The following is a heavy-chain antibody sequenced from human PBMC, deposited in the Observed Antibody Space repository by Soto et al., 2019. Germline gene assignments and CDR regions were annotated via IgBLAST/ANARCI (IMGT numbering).Heavy chain of an antibody. Sequence: KASEMLSLTFTVSSGSISSGSCCCSWIRLPPGKVREWIGGIYYSGSTYYNPSLKRRVTISVDTSKNQFSLKLSSVTAADTAVYFCARPADGYKIDAFDIWGQGTMVTVSS. CDR2: IYYSGST. CDR3: ARPADGYKIDAFDI. CDR1: SGSISSGSCC. V-gene: IGHV4-39*01. J-gene: IGHJ3*02. D-gene: IGHD5-12*01.